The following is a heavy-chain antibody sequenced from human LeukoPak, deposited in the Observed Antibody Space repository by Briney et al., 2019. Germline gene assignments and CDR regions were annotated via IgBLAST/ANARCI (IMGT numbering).Heavy chain of an antibody. CDR2: ISYDGSNK. D-gene: IGHD6-19*01. V-gene: IGHV3-30*03. Sequence: TGGSLRLSCAASGFTFSSYGMHWVRQAPGKGLEWMAVISYDGSNKYYADSVKGRFTISRDNSKNTLYLQMNSLRAEDTAVYYCARDLYSSGWSHYYNYYGMDVWGQGTTVTVSS. CDR3: ARDLYSSGWSHYYNYYGMDV. CDR1: GFTFSSYG. J-gene: IGHJ6*02.